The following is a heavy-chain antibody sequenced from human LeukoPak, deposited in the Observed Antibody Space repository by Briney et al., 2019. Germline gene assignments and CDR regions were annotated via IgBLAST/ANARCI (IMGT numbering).Heavy chain of an antibody. Sequence: ASVKVSCKASGYTFTSYWIAWVRQMPGKGLEWMGIIYPGDSDTRYSPSFQGQVTISADKSISTAYLQWCSLKASDTAVYYCASSIIRGGYYYYMDVWGKGTTVTVSS. D-gene: IGHD3-10*01. CDR1: GYTFTSYW. V-gene: IGHV5-51*01. CDR2: IYPGDSDT. J-gene: IGHJ6*03. CDR3: ASSIIRGGYYYYMDV.